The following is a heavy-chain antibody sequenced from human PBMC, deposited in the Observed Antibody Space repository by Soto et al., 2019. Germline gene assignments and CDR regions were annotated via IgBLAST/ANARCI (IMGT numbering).Heavy chain of an antibody. J-gene: IGHJ5*01. CDR2: INHSGST. CDR1: GGSFSGYY. D-gene: IGHD1-26*01. CDR3: ETGSSDNCFDY. V-gene: IGHV4-34*01. Sequence: XETLALTCAVCGGSFSGYYWSWIRQPPGKGLDWIGEINHSGSTNYNPSLKSRVTISVDTSKNHFSLKLSSVTAADTAVDYCETGSSDNCFDYSGQRPLVTVSS.